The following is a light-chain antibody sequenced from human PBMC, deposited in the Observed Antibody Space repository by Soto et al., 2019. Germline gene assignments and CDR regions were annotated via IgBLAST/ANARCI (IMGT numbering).Light chain of an antibody. CDR3: CSYSADYSLV. Sequence: QSALTQPRSVSASPGQSVTISCTGTSSNVGDYNYVSWYQQNPGKAPKLMIYDASKRPSGVPDRFSGSKSGNAASLTISGLQADDEAEYYCCSYSADYSLVFGGGTKVTVL. CDR2: DAS. J-gene: IGLJ3*02. V-gene: IGLV2-11*01. CDR1: SSNVGDYNY.